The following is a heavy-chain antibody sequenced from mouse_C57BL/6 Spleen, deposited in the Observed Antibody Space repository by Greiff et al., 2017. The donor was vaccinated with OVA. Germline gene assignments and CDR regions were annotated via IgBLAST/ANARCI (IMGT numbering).Heavy chain of an antibody. CDR2: ISSGGSYT. Sequence: EVKLVESGGDLVKPGGSLKLSCAASGFTFSSYGMSWVRQTPDKRLEWVATISSGGSYTYYPDSVKGRFTISRDNAKNTLYLQMSSLKSEDTAMYYCARTYDYDNYAMDYWGQGTSVTVSS. V-gene: IGHV5-6*02. J-gene: IGHJ4*01. CDR1: GFTFSSYG. D-gene: IGHD2-4*01. CDR3: ARTYDYDNYAMDY.